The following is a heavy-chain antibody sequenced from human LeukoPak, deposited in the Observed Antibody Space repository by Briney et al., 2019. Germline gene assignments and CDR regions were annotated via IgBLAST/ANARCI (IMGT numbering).Heavy chain of an antibody. D-gene: IGHD5-18*01. J-gene: IGHJ5*02. CDR3: STGYYEPFAT. V-gene: IGHV4-59*01. Sequence: SETLSLTCSVSAASLSSYYWDSLRQSPGKGLEWIGYISDTGKTESNPSLKSRVTISLDMSKKQFSLRLRSVTAADSAIYYCSTGYYEPFATWGPGILVTVSS. CDR2: ISDTGKT. CDR1: AASLSSYY.